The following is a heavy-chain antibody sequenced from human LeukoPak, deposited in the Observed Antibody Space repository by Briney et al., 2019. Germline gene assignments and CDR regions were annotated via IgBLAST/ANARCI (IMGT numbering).Heavy chain of an antibody. Sequence: PGGSLRLSCAASGFTFSTYGMNWVRHAPGKGLEWVSAISGSGDSTYYADSVKGRFTISRDNSKNTLYLQMNSLRVEDTAVYYCAKDIKARGGFDYWGQGTLVTVSS. CDR1: GFTFSTYG. J-gene: IGHJ4*02. V-gene: IGHV3-23*01. D-gene: IGHD3-10*01. CDR2: ISGSGDST. CDR3: AKDIKARGGFDY.